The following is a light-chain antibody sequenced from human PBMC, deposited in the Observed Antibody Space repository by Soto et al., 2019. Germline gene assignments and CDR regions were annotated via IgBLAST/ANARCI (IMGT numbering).Light chain of an antibody. CDR3: CSHAGGSTWV. J-gene: IGLJ2*01. V-gene: IGLV2-23*01. CDR2: EGS. Sequence: QSALTQPASVSGSPGQSITISCTGTSSDIGNYNLVSWYQQHPDKAPKLMIYEGSKRPSGVSNRFSGSKSGNTASLTLSGLQAEDEADYYCCSHAGGSTWVFGGGTKLTVL. CDR1: SSDIGNYNL.